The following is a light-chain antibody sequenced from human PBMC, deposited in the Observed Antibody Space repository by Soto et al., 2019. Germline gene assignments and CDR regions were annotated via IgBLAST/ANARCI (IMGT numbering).Light chain of an antibody. Sequence: QSALTQPPSASGSPGQSVTISCTGTSSDVGAYNYVSWYQQYPGKAPKLMIYEVNKRPSGVPDRFSGSKSGKTASLTVSGLQAEDEADYHCTSYAGSSIVVFGGGTKVTVL. CDR3: TSYAGSSIVV. J-gene: IGLJ2*01. V-gene: IGLV2-8*01. CDR1: SSDVGAYNY. CDR2: EVN.